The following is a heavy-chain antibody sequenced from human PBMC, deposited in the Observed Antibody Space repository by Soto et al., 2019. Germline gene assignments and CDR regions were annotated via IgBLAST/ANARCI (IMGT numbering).Heavy chain of an antibody. CDR1: GFTFSSYH. V-gene: IGHV3-30*18. Sequence: GGSLRLSCVASGFTFSSYHMHWVRQAPGKGLEWVAVIEYGGRKESYADSVKGRFTISRDNPKNTLYLQMNSLRAEDTAVYYCAKQQFGLDYWGQGTLVTVSS. CDR3: AKQQFGLDY. CDR2: IEYGGRKE. J-gene: IGHJ4*02. D-gene: IGHD3-10*01.